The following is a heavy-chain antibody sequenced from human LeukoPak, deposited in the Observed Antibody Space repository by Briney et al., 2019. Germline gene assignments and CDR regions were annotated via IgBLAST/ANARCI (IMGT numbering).Heavy chain of an antibody. J-gene: IGHJ4*02. CDR1: GGSISSGGYY. V-gene: IGHV4-31*03. D-gene: IGHD3-22*01. Sequence: SQTLSLTCTVSGGSISSGGYYWSWIRQHPGKGLEWIGYIYYSGSTYYNLSLKSRVTISVDTSKNQFSLKLSSVTAADTAVYYCARALDYYDSSGYMYYFDYWGQGTLVTVSS. CDR2: IYYSGST. CDR3: ARALDYYDSSGYMYYFDY.